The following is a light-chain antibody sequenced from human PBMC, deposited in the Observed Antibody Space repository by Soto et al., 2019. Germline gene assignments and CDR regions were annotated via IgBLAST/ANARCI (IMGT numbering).Light chain of an antibody. CDR3: MQPLQSWT. CDR2: LGS. CDR1: QSLLHSNGYNY. J-gene: IGKJ1*01. V-gene: IGKV2-28*01. Sequence: DIVMTRSALSLPVTPGEPASISCRSSQSLLHSNGYNYLDWYLQKPGQSPQLLIYLGSNRASGVPDRFSGSGSGTDFTLKISRVEAEDVGVYYCMQPLQSWTFGQ.